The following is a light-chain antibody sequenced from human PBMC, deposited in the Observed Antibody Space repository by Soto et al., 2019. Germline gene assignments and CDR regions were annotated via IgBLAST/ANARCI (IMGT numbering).Light chain of an antibody. Sequence: DSQMTQSPSSLSASVGDRVTITCRASQGISNYLAWYQQKPGKVPKLLIYAASTLQSGVPSRFSGSGSGTEFNLTISSVQTDDFATYVCQHYGTFSWTFGQGTKVEIK. CDR2: AAS. V-gene: IGKV1-27*01. CDR1: QGISNY. CDR3: QHYGTFSWT. J-gene: IGKJ1*01.